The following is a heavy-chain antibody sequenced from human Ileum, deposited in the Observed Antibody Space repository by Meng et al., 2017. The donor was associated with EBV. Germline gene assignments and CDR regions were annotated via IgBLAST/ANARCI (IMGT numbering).Heavy chain of an antibody. D-gene: IGHD2-15*01. CDR1: GYTFTSYG. CDR3: ARDLTYCSGGSCYPTTIDY. J-gene: IGHJ4*02. V-gene: IGHV1-18*01. Sequence: QVQLVQSGAEVKKPGASVKVSCKASGYTFTSYGISWVRQAPGQGLKWMGWISAYNGNTNYAQKLQGRVTMTTDTSTSTAYMELRSLRSDDTAVYYCARDLTYCSGGSCYPTTIDYWGQGTLVTVSS. CDR2: ISAYNGNT.